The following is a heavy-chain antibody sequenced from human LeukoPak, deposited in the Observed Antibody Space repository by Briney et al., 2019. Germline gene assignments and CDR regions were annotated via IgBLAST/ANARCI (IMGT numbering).Heavy chain of an antibody. CDR1: GGSISSSSYY. V-gene: IGHV4-39*07. CDR3: ARGRHGWLQFSWYFDL. CDR2: IYYSGST. Sequence: SETLSLTCTVSGGSISSSSYYWGWIRQPPGKGLEWIGSIYYSGSTYYNPSLKSRVTISVDTSKNQFSLKLSSVTAAATAVYYCARGRHGWLQFSWYFDLWGRGTLVTVSS. J-gene: IGHJ2*01. D-gene: IGHD5-24*01.